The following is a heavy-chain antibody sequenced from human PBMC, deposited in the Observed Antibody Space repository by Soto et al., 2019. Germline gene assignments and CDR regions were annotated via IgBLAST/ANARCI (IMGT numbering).Heavy chain of an antibody. CDR3: ARSRFLEWLLSSYNWFDP. CDR1: GGTFSSYA. V-gene: IGHV1-69*01. D-gene: IGHD3-3*01. Sequence: QVQLVQSGAEVKKPGSSVKVSCKASGGTFSSYAISWVRQAPGHGLEWMGGIIPIFGTANYAQKFQGRVTITADESTSTAYMALSSLRSEDTAVYYCARSRFLEWLLSSYNWFDPWGQGTLVTVSS. J-gene: IGHJ5*02. CDR2: IIPIFGTA.